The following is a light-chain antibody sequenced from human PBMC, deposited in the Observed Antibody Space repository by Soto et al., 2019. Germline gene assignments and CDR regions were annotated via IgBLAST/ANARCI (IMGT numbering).Light chain of an antibody. Sequence: QSVLTQPASVSGSPGQSITISCTGTSSDVGGYNYFSWYQQHPGKAPKLMIYDVSNRPSGVSNRFSGSKSGNTASLTISGLQAEDEADYYCSSYTSSSTLYVFGTGTKVT. J-gene: IGLJ1*01. CDR3: SSYTSSSTLYV. V-gene: IGLV2-14*01. CDR1: SSDVGGYNY. CDR2: DVS.